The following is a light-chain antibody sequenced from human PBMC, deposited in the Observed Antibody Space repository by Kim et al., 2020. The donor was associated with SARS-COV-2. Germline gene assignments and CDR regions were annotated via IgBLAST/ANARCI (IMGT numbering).Light chain of an antibody. CDR1: GGSIASNY. CDR3: QSYDSIGHDVV. CDR2: EDN. V-gene: IGLV6-57*01. Sequence: NFMLTQPHSVSESPGKTVTISCTRSGGSIASNYVQWYQQRPGSSPTTVIYEDNQRPSGVPDRFSGSIDSSSNSASLTISGLKTEDEADYYCQSYDSIGHDVVFGGGTQLTVL. J-gene: IGLJ2*01.